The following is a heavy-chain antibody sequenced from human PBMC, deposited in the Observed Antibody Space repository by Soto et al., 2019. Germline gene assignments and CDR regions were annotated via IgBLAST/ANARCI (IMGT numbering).Heavy chain of an antibody. V-gene: IGHV3-23*01. CDR1: GFSFSLYA. D-gene: IGHD6-13*01. CDR2: ISGTGST. J-gene: IGHJ4*02. Sequence: VQLLESGGGLVQPGESLRLSCAASGFSFSLYAMTWVRQAPGKGLEWVSPISGTGSTYYADSVKGRFTISRDNSKATVYLQMNNLRAEDTAVYYCAKRDGAAAAGIDYWGQGNLVTVSS. CDR3: AKRDGAAAAGIDY.